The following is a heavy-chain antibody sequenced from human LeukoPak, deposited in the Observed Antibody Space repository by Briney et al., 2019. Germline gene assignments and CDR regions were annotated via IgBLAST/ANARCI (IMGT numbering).Heavy chain of an antibody. CDR2: ISTYNGNT. V-gene: IGHV1-18*01. J-gene: IGHJ4*02. Sequence: ASVKVSCKASGYTFTSYGISWVRQAPGQGLEWVGWISTYNGNTFYAQKFEGRVSMTTDTSTNTVYMDLRSLRSDDTAVYYCARDLEHCRNIICSNSAYWGQGTLVTVSS. D-gene: IGHD2-2*01. CDR1: GYTFTSYG. CDR3: ARDLEHCRNIICSNSAY.